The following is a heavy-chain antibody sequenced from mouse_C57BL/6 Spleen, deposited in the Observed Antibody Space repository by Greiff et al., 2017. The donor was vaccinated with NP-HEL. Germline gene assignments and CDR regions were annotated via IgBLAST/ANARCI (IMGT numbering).Heavy chain of an antibody. Sequence: VQLQQSGPELVKPGASVKISCKASGYAFSSSWMNWVKQRPGKGLEWIGRIYPGDGDTNYNGKFKGKATLTADKSSSTAYMQRSSLTSEDSAVYFCAGTTVVGYWYFDVWGTGTTVTVSS. CDR2: IYPGDGDT. J-gene: IGHJ1*03. V-gene: IGHV1-82*01. D-gene: IGHD1-1*01. CDR1: GYAFSSSW. CDR3: AGTTVVGYWYFDV.